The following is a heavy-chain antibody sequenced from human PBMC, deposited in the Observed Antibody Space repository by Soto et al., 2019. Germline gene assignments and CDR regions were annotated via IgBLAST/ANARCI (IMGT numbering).Heavy chain of an antibody. D-gene: IGHD6-6*01. CDR1: GFTFSSYG. V-gene: IGHV3-30*18. CDR3: AKERPLIIDGRYSSSILFDY. CDR2: ISYDGSNK. J-gene: IGHJ4*02. Sequence: GGSLRLSCAASGFTFSSYGMHWVRQAPGKGLEWVAVISYDGSNKYYADSVKGRFTISRDNSKNTLYLQMNSLRAEDTAVYYCAKERPLIIDGRYSSSILFDYWGQGTLVTVSS.